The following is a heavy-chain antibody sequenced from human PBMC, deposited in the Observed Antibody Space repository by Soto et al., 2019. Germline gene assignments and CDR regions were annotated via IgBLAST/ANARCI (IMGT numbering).Heavy chain of an antibody. Sequence: PSETLSLTCAVSGGSISSSNWWSWVRQPPGKGLEWIGEIYHSGSTNYNPSLKSRVTISVDKSKNQFSLKLSSVTAADTAVYYCARDPAVGSSGWSYFDYWGQGTLVTVSS. CDR3: ARDPAVGSSGWSYFDY. V-gene: IGHV4-4*02. J-gene: IGHJ4*02. D-gene: IGHD6-19*01. CDR1: GGSISSSNW. CDR2: IYHSGST.